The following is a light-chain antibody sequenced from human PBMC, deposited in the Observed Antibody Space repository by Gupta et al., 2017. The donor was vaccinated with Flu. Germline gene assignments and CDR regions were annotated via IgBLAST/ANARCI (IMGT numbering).Light chain of an antibody. CDR3: QQRNSWPWT. CDR1: QSARSY. J-gene: IGKJ1*01. V-gene: IGKV3-11*01. Sequence: PAILSVSPGERATLSCRASQSARSYLAWYQQTPGKGPRLLIYDVSNRATGIPARFSGSGSGTDFTLTITSLEPEDSAVYYCQQRNSWPWTFGQGTKLEIK. CDR2: DVS.